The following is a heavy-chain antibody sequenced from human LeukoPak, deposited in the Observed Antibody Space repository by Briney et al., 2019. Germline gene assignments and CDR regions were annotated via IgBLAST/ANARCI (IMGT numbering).Heavy chain of an antibody. Sequence: GGSLRLSCAASGFTLSTYDMHWGRQGPGEGLEWVAAVGTSGHTFYPDSVKGQFTISRENARNSMYLQMNSLRAGDTAVYYCVMSFYGDHPYWGQGTLVTVSS. CDR1: GFTLSTYD. CDR2: VGTSGHT. V-gene: IGHV3-13*01. D-gene: IGHD4-17*01. J-gene: IGHJ4*02. CDR3: VMSFYGDHPY.